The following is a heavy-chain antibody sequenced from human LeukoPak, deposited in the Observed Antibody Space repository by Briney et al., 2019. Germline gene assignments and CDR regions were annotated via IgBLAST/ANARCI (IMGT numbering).Heavy chain of an antibody. CDR3: AKDPLYSGSYYFDY. V-gene: IGHV3-23*01. CDR1: GFTFSSYA. J-gene: IGHJ4*02. D-gene: IGHD1-26*01. CDR2: ISGSGGST. Sequence: GGSLRLPCAASGFTFSSYAMSWVRQAPGKGLEWVSAISGSGGSTYYADSVKGRFTISRDNSKNTLYLQMNSLRAEDTAVYYCAKDPLYSGSYYFDYWGQGTLVTVSS.